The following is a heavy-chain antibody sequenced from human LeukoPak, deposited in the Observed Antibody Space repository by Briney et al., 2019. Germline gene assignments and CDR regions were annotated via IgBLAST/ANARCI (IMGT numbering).Heavy chain of an antibody. V-gene: IGHV1-2*02. CDR3: GLLWFGELYGYGMDV. CDR1: GYTFTGYY. CDR2: INPNSGGT. D-gene: IGHD3-10*01. Sequence: GASVKVSCKASGYTFTGYYMHWVRQAPGQGREWMGWINPNSGGTNYAQKFQGRVTMTRDTSISTAYMELSRLRSDDTAVYYCGLLWFGELYGYGMDVWGQGTTVTVSS. J-gene: IGHJ6*02.